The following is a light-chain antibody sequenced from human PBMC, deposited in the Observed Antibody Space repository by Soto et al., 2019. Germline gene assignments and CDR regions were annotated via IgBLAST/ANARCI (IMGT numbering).Light chain of an antibody. CDR2: GVN. CDR3: SSYTSSITYV. CDR1: SSDIGDYNY. Sequence: QSVLTQPASVSGSPGQSITISCTGTSSDIGDYNYVSWYQQRPEKAPELMIYGVNNRPPGVSNRFSGSKSRNTASLTISGLQAEDEADYYCSSYTSSITYVFGTGNKVTVL. V-gene: IGLV2-14*01. J-gene: IGLJ1*01.